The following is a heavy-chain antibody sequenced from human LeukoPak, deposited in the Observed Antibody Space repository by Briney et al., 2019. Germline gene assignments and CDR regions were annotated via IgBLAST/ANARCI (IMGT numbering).Heavy chain of an antibody. CDR1: GFTFSSYG. J-gene: IGHJ3*02. V-gene: IGHV3-30*02. D-gene: IGHD3-9*01. CDR3: AKDLKYYDILTGLPTYDAFDI. CDR2: IRYDGSNK. Sequence: PGGSLRLSCAASGFTFSSYGMYWVRQAPGKGLEWVAFIRYDGSNKYYADSVKGRFTISRDNSKNTLYLQMNSLRAEDTAVYYCAKDLKYYDILTGLPTYDAFDIWGQGTMVTVSS.